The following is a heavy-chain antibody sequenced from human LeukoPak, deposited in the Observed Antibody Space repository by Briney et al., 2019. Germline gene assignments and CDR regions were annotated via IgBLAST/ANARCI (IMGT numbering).Heavy chain of an antibody. CDR2: IIPIFGTA. J-gene: IGHJ4*02. CDR1: GGTFSSYA. D-gene: IGHD5-18*01. CDR3: ASPDASMVSAFDY. Sequence: SVKVSCKASGGTFSSYAISWVRQAPGQGLEWMGGIIPIFGTANYAQKFQGRVTITTDEITSTAYMELRSLRSEDTAVYYCASPDASMVSAFDYWGQGTLVTVSS. V-gene: IGHV1-69*05.